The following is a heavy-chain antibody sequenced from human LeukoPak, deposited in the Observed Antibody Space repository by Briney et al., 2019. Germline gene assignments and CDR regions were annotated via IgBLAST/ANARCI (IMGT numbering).Heavy chain of an antibody. CDR3: ARDSGTTGEVKFDP. V-gene: IGHV4-39*07. Sequence: PSETLSLTCTVSGGSISTSSYYWGWVRQPPGKGLEWIGNIFYSGSTYYSPSLKSRDPISLDTSRNQFSLKLNSVTAADTGVYYCARDSGTTGEVKFDPWGQGTLVTVSS. CDR2: IFYSGST. D-gene: IGHD3-10*01. CDR1: GGSISTSSYY. J-gene: IGHJ5*02.